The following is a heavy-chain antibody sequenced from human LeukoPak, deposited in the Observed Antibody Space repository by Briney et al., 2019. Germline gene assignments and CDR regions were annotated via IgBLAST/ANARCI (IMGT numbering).Heavy chain of an antibody. CDR2: IKQDGSEK. D-gene: IGHD3-22*01. V-gene: IGHV3-7*03. CDR3: AKARGLIGGAFDI. Sequence: GGSLRLSCAASGFTFSSYAMSWVRQAPGKGLEWVANIKQDGSEKFYVDSMKGRFTISRDNSKNSLYLQMNSLRTEDTALYYCAKARGLIGGAFDIWGQGTMVTVSS. J-gene: IGHJ3*02. CDR1: GFTFSSYA.